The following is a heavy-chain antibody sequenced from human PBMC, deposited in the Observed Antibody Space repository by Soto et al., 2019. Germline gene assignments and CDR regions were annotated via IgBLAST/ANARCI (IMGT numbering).Heavy chain of an antibody. CDR2: ISAYNGNT. J-gene: IGHJ3*02. CDR1: GYTFTSYG. CDR3: AITHRWLHPDDAFDI. V-gene: IGHV1-18*01. Sequence: ASVKVSCKASGYTFTSYGISWVRQAPGQGLEWMGWISAYNGNTNYAQKLQGRVTMTTDTSTSTAYMELRSLRSDDTAVYYCAITHRWLHPDDAFDIWGQGTMVTVSS. D-gene: IGHD5-12*01.